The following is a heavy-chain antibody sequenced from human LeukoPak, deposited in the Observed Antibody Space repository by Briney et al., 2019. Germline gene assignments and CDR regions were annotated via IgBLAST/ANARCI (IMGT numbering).Heavy chain of an antibody. CDR3: AREGVPYAGDY. V-gene: IGHV3-7*01. D-gene: IGHD3-10*01. CDR2: IKQDGSEK. Sequence: GGSLRLSCAASGFTFSNYWMRWVRQAPGKGLEWVANIKQDGSEKNYVDPAKGRFTISRDNAKNAQYLQMNSLRAEDTAIYYCAREGVPYAGDYWGQGTLVTVSS. CDR1: GFTFSNYW. J-gene: IGHJ4*02.